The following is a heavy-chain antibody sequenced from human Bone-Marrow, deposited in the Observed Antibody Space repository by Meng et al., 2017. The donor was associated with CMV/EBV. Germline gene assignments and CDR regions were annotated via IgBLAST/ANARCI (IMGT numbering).Heavy chain of an antibody. Sequence: ASVKVSCKASGYTFTGYYMHWVRQAPGQGLEWMGWINPNSGGTNYAQKFQGRVTMTRDTSISTAYMELSRLRSDDTAVYYCARGSYVRYFVRLQEYYFDYWGQGTRVTVSS. V-gene: IGHV1-2*02. CDR3: ARGSYVRYFVRLQEYYFDY. CDR1: GYTFTGYY. D-gene: IGHD3-9*01. J-gene: IGHJ4*02. CDR2: INPNSGGT.